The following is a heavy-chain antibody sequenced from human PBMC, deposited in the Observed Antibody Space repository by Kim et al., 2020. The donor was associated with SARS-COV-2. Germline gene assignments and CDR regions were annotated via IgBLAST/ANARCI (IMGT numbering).Heavy chain of an antibody. D-gene: IGHD6-19*01. CDR2: IHHSGSS. J-gene: IGHJ5*01. Sequence: GSLSLTCTVSGASISTYYWSWIRQPAGKGLEWIGWIHHSGSSNYNSSLKSRVALSLDTTNNQFSLKLTSVPVPDTAVYYCARGGASSEWFGSWGQGTLVTVSS. V-gene: IGHV4-4*07. CDR3: ARGGASSEWFGS. CDR1: GASISTYY.